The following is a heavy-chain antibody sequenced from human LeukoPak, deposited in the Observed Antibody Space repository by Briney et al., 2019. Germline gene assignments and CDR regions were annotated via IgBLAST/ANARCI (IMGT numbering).Heavy chain of an antibody. V-gene: IGHV3-74*01. CDR3: ARETRETGRGDHQTDAFDI. D-gene: IGHD2-21*01. J-gene: IGHJ3*02. Sequence: PGGSLRLSCAASGFTFSDYWVHWVRQAPGEGLVWVSRINRDASRPSYADSVKGRFTISRDNAENTLYLQMNSLRADDTALYYCARETRETGRGDHQTDAFDIWGQGTMVSVSS. CDR2: INRDASRP. CDR1: GFTFSDYW.